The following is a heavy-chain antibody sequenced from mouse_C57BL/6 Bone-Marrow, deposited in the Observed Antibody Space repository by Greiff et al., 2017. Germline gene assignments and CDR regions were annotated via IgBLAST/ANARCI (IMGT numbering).Heavy chain of an antibody. D-gene: IGHD1-1*01. CDR1: GYSFTGYY. J-gene: IGHJ4*01. Sequence: EVQLQQSGPELVKPGASVKISCKASGYSFTGYYMNWVKQSPEKSLEWIGEINPSTGGTTYNQKFKAKATLTVDKSSSTAYMQLKSLTSEDSAVYYCARKGLLLDGGQGTSVTVSS. CDR2: INPSTGGT. CDR3: ARKGLLLD. V-gene: IGHV1-42*01.